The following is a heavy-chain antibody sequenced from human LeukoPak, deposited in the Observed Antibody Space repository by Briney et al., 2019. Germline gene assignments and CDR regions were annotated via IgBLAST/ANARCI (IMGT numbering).Heavy chain of an antibody. V-gene: IGHV4-30-2*01. CDR3: ARLWGYSYYFDS. D-gene: IGHD3-16*01. CDR1: GGSISTGGYS. CDR2: IYHTGST. Sequence: SETLSLTCGVSGGSISTGGYSWSWIRQPPGKGLEWIGYIYHTGSTYFNPSLKSRITISVDRSKNQFSLKLSSVNAADTAVYFCARLWGYSYYFDSWGQGTLVTVSS. J-gene: IGHJ4*02.